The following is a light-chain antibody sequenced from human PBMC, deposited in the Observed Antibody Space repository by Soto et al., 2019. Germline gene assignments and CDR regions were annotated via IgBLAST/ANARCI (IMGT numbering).Light chain of an antibody. V-gene: IGKV1-5*03. J-gene: IGKJ1*01. Sequence: DIQMTQSPSTLSASVGDRVSITCRASQSISRQLAWYQQKPGKAHNLLSYKASNLETGVPSRFTGSGSGTEINRTISSQQPDDLATKDCLQYQSDWTVGQGTKVEVK. CDR1: QSISRQ. CDR3: LQYQSDWT. CDR2: KAS.